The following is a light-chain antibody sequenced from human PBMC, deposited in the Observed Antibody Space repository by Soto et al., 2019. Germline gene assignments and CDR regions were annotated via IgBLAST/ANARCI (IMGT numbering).Light chain of an antibody. J-gene: IGKJ5*01. CDR1: QRVSSSY. CDR2: GAS. V-gene: IGKV3-20*01. Sequence: EVVLTQSPGTLSLSPGERATLSRRASQRVSSSYLAWYQQKPGQAPGLRIYGASRRATGLPDRVSGSGARTDFTLTISSLEAEEFAVHYCQQYGSSPPSTLGQGTRLEMK. CDR3: QQYGSSPPST.